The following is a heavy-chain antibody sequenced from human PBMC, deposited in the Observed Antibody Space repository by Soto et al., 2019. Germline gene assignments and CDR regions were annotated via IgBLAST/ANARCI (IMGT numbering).Heavy chain of an antibody. CDR2: ISAYNGNT. V-gene: IGHV1-18*01. CDR3: AGTDGFVVGPRRASWFDP. J-gene: IGHJ5*02. Sequence: ASVKVSCKASGYTFTSYGISWVRQAPGQGLEWMGWISAYNGNTNYAQKLQGRVTMTTDTSTSTAYMELRSLRSDDTAVYYCAGTDGFVVGPRRASWFDPWCQAILVTVS. CDR1: GYTFTSYG. D-gene: IGHD2-15*01.